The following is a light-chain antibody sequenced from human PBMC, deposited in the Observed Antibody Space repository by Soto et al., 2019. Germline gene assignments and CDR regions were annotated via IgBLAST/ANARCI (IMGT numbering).Light chain of an antibody. CDR2: RVS. Sequence: DVVLTQSPLSLPVTLGQPASISCRSSQSFVHSDENTYLHWFQQRPGQSPRRLIYRVSTRDSGVPDRFSGGGTGTDFTLKISRVEAEDVGVYYCMEGTYWPKTFGQGTKLEIK. V-gene: IGKV2-30*02. J-gene: IGKJ2*01. CDR3: MEGTYWPKT. CDR1: QSFVHSDENTY.